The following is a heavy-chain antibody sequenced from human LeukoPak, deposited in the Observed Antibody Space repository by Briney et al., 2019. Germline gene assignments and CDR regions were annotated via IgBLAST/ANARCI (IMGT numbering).Heavy chain of an antibody. D-gene: IGHD3-3*01. J-gene: IGHJ4*02. CDR1: GGSISSYY. CDR2: IYYSGST. CDR3: ASSSRITIFGVVFDY. Sequence: SETLSLTCTVSGGSISSYYWSWIRQPPGKGLEWIGYIYYSGSTNYNPSLKSRVTISVDTSKNQFSLKLSSVTAADTAVYYCASSSRITIFGVVFDYWGRGTLVTVSS. V-gene: IGHV4-59*01.